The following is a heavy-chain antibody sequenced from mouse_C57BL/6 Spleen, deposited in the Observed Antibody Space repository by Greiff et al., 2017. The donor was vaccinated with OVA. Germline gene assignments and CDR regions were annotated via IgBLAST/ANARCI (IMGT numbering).Heavy chain of an antibody. CDR3: TSPSMTTVVG. Sequence: VQLQQSGAELVRPGASVTLSCKASGYTFTDYEMHWVKQTPVHGLEWIGAIDPEPGGTAYNQKFKGKAILTADKSSSTAYMELRSLTSEDAAVYYSTSPSMTTVVGWGQGTTLTVSS. D-gene: IGHD1-1*01. V-gene: IGHV1-15*01. CDR1: GYTFTDYE. CDR2: IDPEPGGT. J-gene: IGHJ2*01.